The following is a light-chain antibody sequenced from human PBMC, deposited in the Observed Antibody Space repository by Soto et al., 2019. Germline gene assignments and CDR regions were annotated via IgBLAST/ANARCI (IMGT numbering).Light chain of an antibody. V-gene: IGLV2-14*01. J-gene: IGLJ1*01. CDR3: QSYDSSLSGSYV. CDR1: SSDVGGYNY. CDR2: EVN. Sequence: QSALTQPASVSGSPGQSITISCTGTSSDVGGYNYVSWYQQHPGKVPKLMIYEVNNRPSGVSNRFSGSKSGNTASLTISGLQAEDEADYYCQSYDSSLSGSYVFGTGTEVTVL.